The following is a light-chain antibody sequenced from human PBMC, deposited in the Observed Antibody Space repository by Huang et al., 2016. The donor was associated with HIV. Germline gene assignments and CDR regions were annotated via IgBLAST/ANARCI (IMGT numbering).Light chain of an antibody. CDR3: QQYNNWPWT. V-gene: IGKV3-15*01. J-gene: IGKJ1*01. CDR2: GAS. CDR1: QNGFSN. Sequence: EIVMTQSPGPLSVSPGERGTLSCRAGQNGFSNLAWYQQKPGQAPRLLIYGASTRATGIPARFSGSGSGTEFTLTITSLQSEDFAVYYCQQYNNWPWTFGQGTKVEIK.